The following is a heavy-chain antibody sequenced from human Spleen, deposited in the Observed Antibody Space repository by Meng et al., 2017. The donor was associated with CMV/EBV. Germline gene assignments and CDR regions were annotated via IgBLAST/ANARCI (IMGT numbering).Heavy chain of an antibody. Sequence: SETLSLTCTVSGGSISSYYWSWIRQPPGKGLEWIGSIYYNGNTYYNPSLKSRITISIDTSKNDFSLKVNSVTAADTAVYYCAREGGASWFDYWGQGTLVTVSS. CDR1: GGSISSYY. CDR3: AREGGASWFDY. CDR2: IYYNGNT. D-gene: IGHD3-16*01. V-gene: IGHV4-59*12. J-gene: IGHJ4*02.